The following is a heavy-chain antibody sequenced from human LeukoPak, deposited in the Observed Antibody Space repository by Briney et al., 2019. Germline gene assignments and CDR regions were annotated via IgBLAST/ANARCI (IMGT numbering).Heavy chain of an antibody. Sequence: GGSLRLSCAVSGFTFSSYAMSWVRQAPGKGLEWVSAISGSGGSTYYADSVKGRFTISRDNSKNTLYLQMNSLRAEDTAVYYCAKDALYCGVVDYYYYYYGMDVWGQGTTVTVSS. CDR2: ISGSGGST. V-gene: IGHV3-23*01. D-gene: IGHD3-3*01. CDR3: AKDALYCGVVDYYYYYYGMDV. J-gene: IGHJ6*02. CDR1: GFTFSSYA.